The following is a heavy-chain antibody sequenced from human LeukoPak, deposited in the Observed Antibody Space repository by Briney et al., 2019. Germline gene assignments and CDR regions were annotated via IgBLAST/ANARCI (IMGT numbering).Heavy chain of an antibody. CDR3: ARDGPIGP. D-gene: IGHD2-15*01. J-gene: IGHJ4*02. Sequence: TSETLSLTCAVYGGSFSGYYWSWIRQPPGKGLEWIGEINHSGSTNYNPSLKSRVTISVDTSKNQFSLKLRSVTAADTAVYYCARDGPIGPWGQGTLVTVSS. CDR2: INHSGST. V-gene: IGHV4-34*01. CDR1: GGSFSGYY.